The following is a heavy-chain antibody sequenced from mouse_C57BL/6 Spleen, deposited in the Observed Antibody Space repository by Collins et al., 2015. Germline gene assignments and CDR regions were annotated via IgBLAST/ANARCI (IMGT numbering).Heavy chain of an antibody. CDR1: GYTFTSYW. D-gene: IGHD1-1*01. J-gene: IGHJ4*01. Sequence: QVQLQQPGAELVKPGASVKLSCKASGYTFTSYWMQWVKQRPGQGLEWIGEIDPSDSYTNYNQKFKGKATLTVDTSSSTAYMQLSSLTSEDSAVYYCARTTTVVEGYYAMDYWGQGTSVTVSS. CDR2: IDPSDSYT. V-gene: IGHV1-50*01. CDR3: ARTTTVVEGYYAMDY.